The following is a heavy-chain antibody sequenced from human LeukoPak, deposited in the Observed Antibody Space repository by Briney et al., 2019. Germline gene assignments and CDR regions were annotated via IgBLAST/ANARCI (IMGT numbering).Heavy chain of an antibody. CDR3: ARADSSGYYQRRDAFDI. Sequence: SVKVSCKASGGTFSSYAISWVRQAPGQGLEWMGRIIPIFGIANYAQKFQGRVTITADKSTSTAYMELSSLRSEDTAVYYCARADSSGYYQRRDAFDIWGQGTMVAVSP. CDR2: IIPIFGIA. CDR1: GGTFSSYA. V-gene: IGHV1-69*04. D-gene: IGHD3-22*01. J-gene: IGHJ3*02.